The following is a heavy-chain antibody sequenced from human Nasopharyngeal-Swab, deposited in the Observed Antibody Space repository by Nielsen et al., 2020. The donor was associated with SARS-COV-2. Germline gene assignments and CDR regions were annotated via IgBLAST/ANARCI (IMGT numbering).Heavy chain of an antibody. CDR1: GFTFEDYA. J-gene: IGHJ4*02. Sequence: SLKISCAASGFTFEDYAMHWVRQPPGKGLEWVSGITWNSGNKGYAESVQGRFTISRDNARNSLYLQMDGLRPEDTAFYYCTKGRADYSNPSFDNWGQGTLVTVS. D-gene: IGHD4/OR15-4a*01. CDR2: ITWNSGNK. CDR3: TKGRADYSNPSFDN. V-gene: IGHV3-9*01.